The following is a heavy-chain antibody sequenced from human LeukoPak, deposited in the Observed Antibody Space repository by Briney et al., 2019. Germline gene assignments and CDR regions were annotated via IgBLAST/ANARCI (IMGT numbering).Heavy chain of an antibody. CDR1: GDSISSGSYY. D-gene: IGHD6-13*01. Sequence: SQTLCLTCTVSGDSISSGSYYWSWIRQPAGKGLEWIGRIYSNGDTKFNPSLKSRVTISLDTSKNQFSLKLSSATAADTAVYYCASRHSKQQPYYYYMDIWGKGTTVTVSS. J-gene: IGHJ6*03. V-gene: IGHV4-61*02. CDR3: ASRHSKQQPYYYYMDI. CDR2: IYSNGDT.